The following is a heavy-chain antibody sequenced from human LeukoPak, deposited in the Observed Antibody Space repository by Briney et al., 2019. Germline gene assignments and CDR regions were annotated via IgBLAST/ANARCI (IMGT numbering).Heavy chain of an antibody. D-gene: IGHD2-8*01. Sequence: ASVTVSFKASGYTFTSYDINWVRQATGQGLEWMGWMNPNSGNTGYAQKFQGRVTMTRNTSISTAYMELSSLRSEDMAVYYCARSRWGLMVYAFWGQGTMVTVSS. V-gene: IGHV1-8*01. CDR2: MNPNSGNT. J-gene: IGHJ3*01. CDR3: ARSRWGLMVYAF. CDR1: GYTFTSYD.